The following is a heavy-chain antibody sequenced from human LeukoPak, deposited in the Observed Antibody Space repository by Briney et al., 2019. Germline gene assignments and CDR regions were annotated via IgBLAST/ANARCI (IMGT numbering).Heavy chain of an antibody. D-gene: IGHD2-2*01. V-gene: IGHV4-31*03. CDR3: AREGLGYCSSTSCYSWFDP. J-gene: IGHJ5*02. Sequence: SETLSLTCTVSGGSISSGGYYWSWIRQHPGKGLEWIGYIYYSGSTYYNPSLKSRVTISVDTSKNPFSLKLSSVTAADTAVYYCAREGLGYCSSTSCYSWFDPWGQGTLVTVSS. CDR1: GGSISSGGYY. CDR2: IYYSGST.